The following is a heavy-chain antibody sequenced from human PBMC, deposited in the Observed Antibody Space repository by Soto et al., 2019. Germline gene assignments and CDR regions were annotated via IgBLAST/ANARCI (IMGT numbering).Heavy chain of an antibody. D-gene: IGHD1-26*01. CDR1: GYTLTELS. CDR3: ATLWELRARVATH. Sequence: ASVKVSCKVSGYTLTELSMHWLRQAPGKGLEWMGGFDPEDGETIYAQKFQGRVTMTEDTSTDTAYMELSSLRSEDTAVYYCATLWELRARVATHWGQGTLVTVSS. CDR2: FDPEDGET. J-gene: IGHJ4*02. V-gene: IGHV1-24*01.